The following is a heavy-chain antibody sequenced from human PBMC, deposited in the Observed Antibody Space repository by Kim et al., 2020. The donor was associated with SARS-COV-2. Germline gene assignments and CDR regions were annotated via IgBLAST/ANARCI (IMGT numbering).Heavy chain of an antibody. D-gene: IGHD3-16*02. V-gene: IGHV3-23*01. CDR2: ISGSGGST. CDR1: GFTFSSYA. CDR3: AKDFYDYVWGSYRPMPHY. Sequence: GGSLRLSCAASGFTFSSYAMSWVRQAPGKGLEWVSAISGSGGSTYYADSVKGRVTISRDNSKNTLYLQMNSLRAEDTAVYYCAKDFYDYVWGSYRPMPHYWGQGTLVTVSS. J-gene: IGHJ4*02.